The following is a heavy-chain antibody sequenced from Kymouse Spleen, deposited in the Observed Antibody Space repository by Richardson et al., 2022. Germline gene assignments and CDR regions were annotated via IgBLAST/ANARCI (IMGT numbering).Heavy chain of an antibody. CDR1: GFTFSSYS. V-gene: IGHV3-48*02. CDR2: ISSSSSTI. J-gene: IGHJ6*02. CDR3: ASITGTTYYYYYGMDV. Sequence: EVQLVESGGGLVQPGGSLRLSCAASGFTFSSYSMNWVRQAPGKGLEWVSYISSSSSTIYYADSVKGRFTISRDNAKNSLYLQMNSLRDEDTAVYYCASITGTTYYYYYGMDVWGQGTTVTVSS. D-gene: IGHD1-7*01.